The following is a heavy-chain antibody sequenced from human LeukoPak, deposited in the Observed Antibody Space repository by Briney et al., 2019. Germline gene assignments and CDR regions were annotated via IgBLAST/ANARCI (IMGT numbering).Heavy chain of an antibody. V-gene: IGHV5-51*01. Sequence: GESLKISCKGSGYSSTNYWIAWVRQMPGKGLEWVGVIYPGDFDTRYSPSFQGQVTISVDNSITTAYLQWSSLKASDTAMYYCARQGYGDFFYFDYWGQGTLVTVSS. J-gene: IGHJ4*02. D-gene: IGHD4-17*01. CDR1: GYSSTNYW. CDR2: IYPGDFDT. CDR3: ARQGYGDFFYFDY.